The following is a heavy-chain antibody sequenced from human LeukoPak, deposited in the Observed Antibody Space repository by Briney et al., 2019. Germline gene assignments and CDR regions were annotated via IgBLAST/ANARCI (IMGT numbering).Heavy chain of an antibody. J-gene: IGHJ4*02. Sequence: GGSLRLSCAASGFTFSNAWMSWVRQAPGKGLEWVGRIKSKIDGGTTDYAAPVKGRFTISRDDSKNTLYLQMNSLKTEDTAVYYCTTDGGRKSRPYHFDYWGQGTLVTVTS. V-gene: IGHV3-15*01. CDR3: TTDGGRKSRPYHFDY. CDR2: IKSKIDGGTT. D-gene: IGHD3-16*01. CDR1: GFTFSNAW.